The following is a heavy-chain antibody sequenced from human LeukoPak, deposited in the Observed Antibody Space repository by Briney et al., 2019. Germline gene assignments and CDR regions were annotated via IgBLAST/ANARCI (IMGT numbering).Heavy chain of an antibody. Sequence: ASVKVSCKAYGSTFTSYDINWVRQATGQGLVWMGWMNPHSGNTGYAQKFQGRVTMARNTSISTAYMELSSLRSEDTAVYYCARDHTYDYVWGSYRGNFDYWGQGTLVTVSS. D-gene: IGHD3-16*02. J-gene: IGHJ4*02. CDR1: GSTFTSYD. V-gene: IGHV1-8*01. CDR2: MNPHSGNT. CDR3: ARDHTYDYVWGSYRGNFDY.